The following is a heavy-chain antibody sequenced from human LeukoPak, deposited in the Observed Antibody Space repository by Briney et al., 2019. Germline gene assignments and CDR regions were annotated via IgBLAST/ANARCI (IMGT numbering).Heavy chain of an antibody. CDR2: INPNSGGT. CDR1: GYTFTAYY. Sequence: ASVKVSCKASGYTFTAYYMHWVRPAPGQGLEWMGWINPNSGGTNYAQKFQGRVTMTRDTSISTAYMELSRLRSDDTAVYYCARGYCSGGSCYHDYWGQGTLVSVSS. V-gene: IGHV1-2*02. J-gene: IGHJ4*02. D-gene: IGHD2-15*01. CDR3: ARGYCSGGSCYHDY.